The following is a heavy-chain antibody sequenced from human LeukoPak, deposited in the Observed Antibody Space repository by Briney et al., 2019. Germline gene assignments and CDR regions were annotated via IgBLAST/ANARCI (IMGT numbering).Heavy chain of an antibody. V-gene: IGHV4-34*01. CDR2: IHHTGST. CDR3: ARVPMNIEMTTIKGYYFDY. Sequence: NPSETLSLTCGVNGGSISDYYWAWVRQSPGKGLEWIGEIHHTGSTEYHPSPKSRVAISLDTSKNEFSLNLNSVTAADTAVYYCARVPMNIEMTTIKGYYFDYWGQGTLVTVSS. J-gene: IGHJ4*02. D-gene: IGHD5-24*01. CDR1: GGSISDYY.